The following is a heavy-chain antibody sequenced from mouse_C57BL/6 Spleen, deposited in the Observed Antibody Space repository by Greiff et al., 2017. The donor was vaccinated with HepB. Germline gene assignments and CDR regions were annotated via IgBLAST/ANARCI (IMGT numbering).Heavy chain of an antibody. J-gene: IGHJ2*01. CDR3: TREGNYYGSRGGYFDY. CDR2: ISSGGDYI. CDR1: GFTFSSYA. Sequence: EVKLMESGEGLVKPGGSLKLSCAASGFTFSSYAMSWVRQTPEKRLEWVAYISSGGDYICYADTVKGRFTISRDNARNTLYLQMSSLKSEDTAMYYCTREGNYYGSRGGYFDYWGQGTTLTVSS. V-gene: IGHV5-9-1*02. D-gene: IGHD1-1*01.